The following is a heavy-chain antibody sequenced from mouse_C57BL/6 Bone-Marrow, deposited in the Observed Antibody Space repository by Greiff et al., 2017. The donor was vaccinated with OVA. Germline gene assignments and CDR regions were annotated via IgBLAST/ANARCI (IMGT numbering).Heavy chain of an antibody. CDR1: GFSLTSYG. D-gene: IGHD2-5*01. Sequence: QVQLKQSGPGLVQPSQSLSITCTVSGFSLTSYGVHWVRQSPGKGLEWLGVIWSGGSTDYNAAFISRLSISKDNSKSQVFFKMNSLQADDTAIYYCARMDYYSNPYYFDYWGQGTTLTVSS. J-gene: IGHJ2*01. CDR2: IWSGGST. CDR3: ARMDYYSNPYYFDY. V-gene: IGHV2-2*01.